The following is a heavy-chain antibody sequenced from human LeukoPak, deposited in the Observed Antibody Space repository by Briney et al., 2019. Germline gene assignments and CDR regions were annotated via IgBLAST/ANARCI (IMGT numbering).Heavy chain of an antibody. CDR1: GYTFTNDW. J-gene: IGHJ4*02. Sequence: GESLKISCQSSGYTFTNDWIGWVRQMPGKGLEWMGIIYPGDSDTRYSPSFQGQVTISADKSIGTAFLQWSSLKASDTAMYYCARIVDSSSWPDIWGQGTLVTVPS. D-gene: IGHD6-13*01. CDR2: IYPGDSDT. V-gene: IGHV5-51*01. CDR3: ARIVDSSSWPDI.